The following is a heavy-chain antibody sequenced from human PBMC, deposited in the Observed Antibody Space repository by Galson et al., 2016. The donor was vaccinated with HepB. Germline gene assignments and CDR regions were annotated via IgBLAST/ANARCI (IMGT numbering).Heavy chain of an antibody. Sequence: SLRLSCAASGFTFSTYAMRWVRQAPGKGLEWVAVISGSGGSTSYADSVKGRFTISRDNSKNTLYLQMNSLRAEDTAVYYCAIVFTMIRGIHKQRDHYCMDVWGQGTTVTVSS. J-gene: IGHJ6*02. V-gene: IGHV3-23*01. CDR2: ISGSGGST. D-gene: IGHD3-10*01. CDR3: AIVFTMIRGIHKQRDHYCMDV. CDR1: GFTFSTYA.